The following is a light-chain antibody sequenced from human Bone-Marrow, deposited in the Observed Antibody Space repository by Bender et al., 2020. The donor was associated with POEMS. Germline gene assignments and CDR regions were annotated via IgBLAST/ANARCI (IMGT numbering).Light chain of an antibody. CDR1: SSDIGSYNY. CDR3: SSYTNRKTRV. CDR2: DVS. Sequence: QSALTQPASVSGSPGQSITISCTGTSSDIGSYNYVSWYQQHPGKVPKLLIYDVSDRPSGVSNRFSGSKSGKTASLTISGLQAEDEADYYCSSYTNRKTRVFGGGTKLTVL. J-gene: IGLJ3*02. V-gene: IGLV2-14*03.